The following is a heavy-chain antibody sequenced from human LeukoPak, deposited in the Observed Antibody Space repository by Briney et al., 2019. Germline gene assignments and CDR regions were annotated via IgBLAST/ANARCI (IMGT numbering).Heavy chain of an antibody. D-gene: IGHD3-10*01. V-gene: IGHV4-61*02. CDR3: ARVGVKQGQAWSLSNYYYYYYMDV. J-gene: IGHJ6*03. CDR2: IFTSGST. Sequence: SETLSLTCTVSGGSISSGSYYWSWIRQPAGKGLEWIGRIFTSGSTKYNPSLKSRVTISVDTSKNQFSLKLSSVTAADTAVYYCARVGVKQGQAWSLSNYYYYYYMDVWGKGTTVTVSS. CDR1: GGSISSGSYY.